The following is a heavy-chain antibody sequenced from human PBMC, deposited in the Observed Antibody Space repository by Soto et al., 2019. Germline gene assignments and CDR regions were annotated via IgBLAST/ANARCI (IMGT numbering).Heavy chain of an antibody. CDR2: ISGRGSPI. V-gene: IGHV3-48*01. J-gene: IGHJ4*02. CDR1: GFTSFSYYS. CDR3: ARVRGHSYGYVDF. Sequence: QTGGSLRLSCAASGFTSFSYYSMNWVRQAPGKGLEWVAFISGRGSPIYYADSVRGRFTISRDNAKNSLSLEMNRLRVEDTAVYYCARVRGHSYGYVDFWGQGTLVTVSS. D-gene: IGHD5-18*01.